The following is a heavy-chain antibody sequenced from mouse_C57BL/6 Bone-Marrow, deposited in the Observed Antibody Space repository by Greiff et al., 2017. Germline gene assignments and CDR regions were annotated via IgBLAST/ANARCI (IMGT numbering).Heavy chain of an antibody. J-gene: IGHJ4*01. V-gene: IGHV2-5*01. CDR1: GFSLTSYG. CDR2: ICRGGST. Sequence: VKLMESGPGLVQPSQSLSITCKVSGFSLTSYGVHWVRQSPGTGLEWLGVICRGGSTDYNAAFMSRLSITKDNSKSQVFFKMNRLQADDTAIYYCAKSECMDYWGQGTSVTVSS. CDR3: AKSECMDY.